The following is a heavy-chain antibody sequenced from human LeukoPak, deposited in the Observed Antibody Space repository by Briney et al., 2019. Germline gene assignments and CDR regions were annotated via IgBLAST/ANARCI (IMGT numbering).Heavy chain of an antibody. D-gene: IGHD3-10*01. CDR2: ISRRGHST. CDR1: GFTFSSYA. Sequence: GGSLRLSCAASGFTFSSYAMNWVRQAPGQGLEWVSGISRRGHSTYYADSVKGRFTMSRDNSKNTLYLQMNSLRAEDTGGYYCAKEGAELWAGDLSGGYYDHWGRGTLVTVSS. V-gene: IGHV3-23*01. CDR3: AKEGAELWAGDLSGGYYDH. J-gene: IGHJ2*01.